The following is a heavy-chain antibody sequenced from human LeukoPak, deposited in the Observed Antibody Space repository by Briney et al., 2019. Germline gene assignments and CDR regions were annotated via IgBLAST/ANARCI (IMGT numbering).Heavy chain of an antibody. J-gene: IGHJ6*02. CDR3: AKDPSSGWYRWSMDV. D-gene: IGHD6-19*01. V-gene: IGHV3-66*03. CDR1: GFTVSSSY. Sequence: PGGSLRLSCAASGFTVSSSYMSWVRQAPGKGLEWVSSLTGGSDNSEHADSVKGRFTISRDNSKNTLYLQMNSLTTEDTALYYCAKDPSSGWYRWSMDVWGQGTTVTVSS. CDR2: SLTGGSDNS.